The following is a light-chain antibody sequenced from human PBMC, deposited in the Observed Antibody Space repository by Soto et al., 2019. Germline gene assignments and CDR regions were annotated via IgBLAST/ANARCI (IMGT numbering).Light chain of an antibody. Sequence: NPITHSPSPPSSSVRERDTITFPASQSISSWLAWSQQKPGKAPKLLIYKASSLESGVPSRFSGSGSGTEFTLTISSLQPDDFATYYCQQYNSYPWTFGQGTKVDIK. CDR1: QSISSW. CDR3: QQYNSYPWT. J-gene: IGKJ1*01. V-gene: IGKV1-5*03. CDR2: KAS.